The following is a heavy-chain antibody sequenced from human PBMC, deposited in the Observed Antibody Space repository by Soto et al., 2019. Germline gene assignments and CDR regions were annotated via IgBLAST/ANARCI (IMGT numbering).Heavy chain of an antibody. J-gene: IGHJ6*02. Sequence: PGGSLRLSCEASGFTFSAYWMHWVRQAPGKGLVWVSRINGDGSSTTYADSVKGRFTISRDNAKNTLYLQLNSLRAEDTAVYYCVKDRRLGTVGVAAPIGYYYGMDVWGQGTTVTVSS. CDR1: GFTFSAYW. CDR2: INGDGSST. V-gene: IGHV3-74*01. D-gene: IGHD2-2*02. CDR3: VKDRRLGTVGVAAPIGYYYGMDV.